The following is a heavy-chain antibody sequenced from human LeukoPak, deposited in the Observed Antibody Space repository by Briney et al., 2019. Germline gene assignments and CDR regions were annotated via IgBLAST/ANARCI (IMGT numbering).Heavy chain of an antibody. CDR1: RFPFSNYA. D-gene: IGHD6-13*01. CDR3: ARALAAERVTGLDY. V-gene: IGHV3-30-3*01. J-gene: IGHJ4*02. CDR2: VSFDGGLK. Sequence: GGSLRLSCAASRFPFSNYAMHWVRQAPGKGLEWVAFVSFDGGLKDYGDSVTGRFTISRDKSNDTVSLHTNSLRPEDTAVYYCARALAAERVTGLDYWGQGTLVTVSS.